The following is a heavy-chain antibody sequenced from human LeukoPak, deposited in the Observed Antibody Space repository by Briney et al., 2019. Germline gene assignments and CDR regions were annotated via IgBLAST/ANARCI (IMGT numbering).Heavy chain of an antibody. J-gene: IGHJ5*02. V-gene: IGHV1-24*01. CDR2: FDPEDGET. CDR1: GYTLTELS. CDR3: ATNRGIAAAGTIRWWFDP. Sequence: ASVKVSCKVSGYTLTELSMHWVRQAPGKGLEWMGGFDPEDGETIYAQKFQGRVTMTEDTSTDTAYMELSSLRSEDTAVYYCATNRGIAAAGTIRWWFDPWGQGTLVTVSS. D-gene: IGHD6-13*01.